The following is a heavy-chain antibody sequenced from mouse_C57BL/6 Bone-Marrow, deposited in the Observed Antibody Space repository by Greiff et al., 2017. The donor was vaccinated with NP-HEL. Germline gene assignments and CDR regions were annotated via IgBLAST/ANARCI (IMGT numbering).Heavy chain of an antibody. J-gene: IGHJ4*01. CDR2: FHPYNDDT. Sequence: VKVVESGAELVKPGASVKMSCKASGYTFTTYPIEWMKQNHGKSLEWIGNFHPYNDDTKYNEKFKGKATLTVEKSSSTVYLELSRLTSDDSAVYYCARGIYYYGSSSYYYAMDYWGQGTSVTVSS. CDR1: GYTFTTYP. D-gene: IGHD1-1*01. V-gene: IGHV1-47*01. CDR3: ARGIYYYGSSSYYYAMDY.